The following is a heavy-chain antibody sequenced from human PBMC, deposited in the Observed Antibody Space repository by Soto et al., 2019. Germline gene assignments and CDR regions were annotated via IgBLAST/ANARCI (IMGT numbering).Heavy chain of an antibody. V-gene: IGHV4-34*01. Sequence: QVQLQQWGAGLLKPSETLSLTCAVYGGSFSGYYWSWIRQPPGKGLEWIGEINHSGSTNYNPSLKSRVTISVDTTKNQFSLKLSSVTAADTDVYYCARLGDSYADYWGQGTLVTVSS. CDR3: ARLGDSYADY. D-gene: IGHD5-18*01. J-gene: IGHJ4*02. CDR1: GGSFSGYY. CDR2: INHSGST.